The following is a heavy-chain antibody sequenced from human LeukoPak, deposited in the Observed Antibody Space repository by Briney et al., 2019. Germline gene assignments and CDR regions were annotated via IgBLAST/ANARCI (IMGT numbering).Heavy chain of an antibody. J-gene: IGHJ4*02. CDR3: ARSYSSVSSVWAY. CDR1: GYSFTSYW. D-gene: IGHD3-10*01. Sequence: GVSLKISCKGSGYSFTSYWIGWMRQMPGKGLEWMGVIYPGDSDTRYGPSFQGQVTISVDKSISTAYLQWSSLKASDTAMYYCARSYSSVSSVWAYWGQGTLVAVSS. V-gene: IGHV5-51*01. CDR2: IYPGDSDT.